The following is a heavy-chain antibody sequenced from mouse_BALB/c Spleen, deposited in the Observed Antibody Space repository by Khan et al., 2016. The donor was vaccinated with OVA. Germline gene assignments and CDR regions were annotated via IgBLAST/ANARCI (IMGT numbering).Heavy chain of an antibody. V-gene: IGHV1-20*02. Sequence: VQLKESGPELVKPGASVKISCKASGYSFTGYFMNWVMQSHGKSLEWIGRINPHIGETFYNQKFKGKAILTVDESSSTVHMELRSLASEDSAVYYCARKSGSDFDYWGQGTTLTVSS. CDR2: INPHIGET. J-gene: IGHJ2*01. CDR3: ARKSGSDFDY. CDR1: GYSFTGYF. D-gene: IGHD1-3*01.